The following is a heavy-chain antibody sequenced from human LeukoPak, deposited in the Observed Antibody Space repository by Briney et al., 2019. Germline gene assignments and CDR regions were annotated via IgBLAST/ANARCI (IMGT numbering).Heavy chain of an antibody. CDR2: INPNSGGT. V-gene: IGHV1-2*02. J-gene: IGHJ4*02. CDR1: GYTFTGYY. Sequence: EASVKVSCKASGYTFTGYYMHWVRQAPGQGLEWMGWINPNSGGTNYAQKFQGRVTMTRDTSISTAYMELSRLRSDDTAVYYCARVTPDYGDYVGGAFDYWGQGTLVTVSS. CDR3: ARVTPDYGDYVGGAFDY. D-gene: IGHD4-17*01.